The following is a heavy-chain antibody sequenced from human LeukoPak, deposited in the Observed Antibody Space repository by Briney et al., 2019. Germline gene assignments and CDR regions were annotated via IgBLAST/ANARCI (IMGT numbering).Heavy chain of an antibody. V-gene: IGHV3-21*01. CDR1: GFTFSSYS. D-gene: IGHD2/OR15-2a*01. CDR3: ARDCSPNSGPYDAFDI. CDR2: ISSSSSYT. J-gene: IGHJ3*02. Sequence: PGGSLRLSCAASGFTFSSYSMNWVRQAPGKGLEWVSSISSSSSYTYYADSVKGRFTISRDNAKNSLYLQMNSLRAEDTAVYYCARDCSPNSGPYDAFDIWGQGTMVTVSS.